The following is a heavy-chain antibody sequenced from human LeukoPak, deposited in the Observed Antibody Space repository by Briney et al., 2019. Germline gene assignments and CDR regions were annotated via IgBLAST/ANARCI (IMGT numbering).Heavy chain of an antibody. CDR1: GFTFSSYA. J-gene: IGHJ4*02. D-gene: IGHD2-2*01. CDR3: VKDKDCSSTSCYGLFDY. V-gene: IGHV3-64D*06. CDR2: ISSNGGST. Sequence: PGGSLRLSCSASGFTFSSYAMHWVRQAPGKGLEYVSAISSNGGSTYYADSVKGRFTISRDNSMNTLYLQMSSLRAEDTAVYYCVKDKDCSSTSCYGLFDYWGQGTLVTVSS.